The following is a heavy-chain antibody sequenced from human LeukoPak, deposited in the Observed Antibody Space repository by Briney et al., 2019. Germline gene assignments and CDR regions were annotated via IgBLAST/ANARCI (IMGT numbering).Heavy chain of an antibody. D-gene: IGHD3-3*01. CDR2: MNPNSGNT. CDR1: GYTFTSYD. J-gene: IGHJ6*02. Sequence: ASVKVSCKASGYTFTSYDINWVRQVTGQGLEWMGWMNPNSGNTGYAQKFQGRVTMTRNTSISTAYMELSSLRSEDTAVYYCARAPYYDFWSGYWGTDSGYYYYGMDVWGQGTTVTVSS. CDR3: ARAPYYDFWSGYWGTDSGYYYYGMDV. V-gene: IGHV1-8*01.